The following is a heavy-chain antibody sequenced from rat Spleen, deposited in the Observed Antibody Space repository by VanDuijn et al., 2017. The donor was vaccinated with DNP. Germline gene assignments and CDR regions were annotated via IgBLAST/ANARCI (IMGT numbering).Heavy chain of an antibody. Sequence: EVQLVESGGGLVQPGRSLKPSCEASGFTFSSFPMAWVRQAPTKGLEWVATISTSGSRTYYPDSVKGRFTISRDHARSTLYLQMNSLRSEDTATYYCTTYYGFNSYFFDSWGQGVMVTVSS. CDR3: TTYYGFNSYFFDS. CDR2: ISTSGSRT. D-gene: IGHD1-6*01. CDR1: GFTFSSFP. J-gene: IGHJ2*01. V-gene: IGHV5-46*01.